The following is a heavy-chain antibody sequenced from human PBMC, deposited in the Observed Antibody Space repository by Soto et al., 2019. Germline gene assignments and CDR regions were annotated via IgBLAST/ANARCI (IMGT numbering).Heavy chain of an antibody. CDR1: GGTFSSYT. J-gene: IGHJ3*02. CDR2: IIPILGIA. CDR3: ARVAGIAVAGRAAFDI. D-gene: IGHD6-19*01. V-gene: IGHV1-69*02. Sequence: QVQLVQSGAEVKKPGSSVKVSCKASGGTFSSYTISWVRQAPGQGLEWMGRIIPILGIANYAQKFQGRVTITADKSTSTAYMDLGSLRSEDTAVYYCARVAGIAVAGRAAFDIWGQGTMVTVSS.